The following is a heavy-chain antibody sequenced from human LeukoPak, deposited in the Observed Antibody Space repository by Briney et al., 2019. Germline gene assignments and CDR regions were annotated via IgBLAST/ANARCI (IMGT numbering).Heavy chain of an antibody. J-gene: IGHJ4*02. CDR3: ARGGGYYYDSSGYPPVY. D-gene: IGHD3-22*01. CDR1: GGTFSSYA. V-gene: IGHV1-69*06. CDR2: IIPIFGTA. Sequence: ASVKVSCKASGGTFSSYAISWVRQAPGQGLEWMGGIIPIFGTANYAQKFQGRVTITADKSTSTAYMELSSLRSEDTAVYYCARGGGYYYDSSGYPPVYWGQGTLVTVSS.